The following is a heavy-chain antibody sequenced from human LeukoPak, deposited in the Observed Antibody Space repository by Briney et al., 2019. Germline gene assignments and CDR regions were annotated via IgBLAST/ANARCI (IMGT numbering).Heavy chain of an antibody. CDR3: ARALSGSYTAPGY. D-gene: IGHD1-26*01. CDR1: GFTFSSYG. J-gene: IGHJ4*02. CDR2: ISYDGSNK. V-gene: IGHV3-30*03. Sequence: GGSLRLSCEASGFTFSSYGMHWVRQAPGKGLEWVAVISYDGSNKYYADSVKGRFTISRDNSKNTLYLQMNSLRAEDTAVYYCARALSGSYTAPGYWGQGTLVTVSS.